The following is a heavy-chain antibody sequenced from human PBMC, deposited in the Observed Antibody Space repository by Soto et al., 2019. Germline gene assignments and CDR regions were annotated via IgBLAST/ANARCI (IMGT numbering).Heavy chain of an antibody. CDR3: ARYSSNWFQTEGMDV. J-gene: IGHJ6*02. CDR1: GDSISSYY. Sequence: SETLSLTCTVSGDSISSYYWNWIRQPAGKGLEWIGRIDASGNSNYNPSLKSRVTMSVDTSKKQFSLKVTSVTAADTAVYYCARYSSNWFQTEGMDVWGQGTTVTVSS. V-gene: IGHV4-4*07. CDR2: IDASGNS. D-gene: IGHD6-13*01.